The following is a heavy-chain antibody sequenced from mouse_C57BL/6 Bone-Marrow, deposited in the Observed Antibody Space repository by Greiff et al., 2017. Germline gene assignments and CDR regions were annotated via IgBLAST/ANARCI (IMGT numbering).Heavy chain of an antibody. CDR1: GFTFSSYG. CDR2: ISSGGSYT. J-gene: IGHJ1*03. D-gene: IGHD1-1*01. CDR3: ASPITTVVAFYWYFDV. Sequence: DVKLVESGGDLVKPGGSLKLSCAASGFTFSSYGMSWVRQTPDKRLEWVATISSGGSYTYYPDSVKGRFTISRDNAKNTLYLQMSSLKSEDTAMYYCASPITTVVAFYWYFDVWGTGTTVTVSS. V-gene: IGHV5-6*02.